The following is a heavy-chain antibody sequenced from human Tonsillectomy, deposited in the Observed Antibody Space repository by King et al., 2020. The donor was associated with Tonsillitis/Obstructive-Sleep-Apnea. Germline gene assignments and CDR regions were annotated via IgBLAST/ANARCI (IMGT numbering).Heavy chain of an antibody. Sequence: VQLVESGGGLVQPGGSLRLSCADSGFTVSRNYMNWVRQAPGKGLEWVSLIYSGGTTYYADSVKGRFTISRDNSKNTLYLQMNSLRAEDTAVYYCASLHPYTGGWYRGGGYYYYYMDVWGKGTTVTVSS. CDR3: ASLHPYTGGWYRGGGYYYYYMDV. CDR2: IYSGGTT. CDR1: GFTVSRNY. J-gene: IGHJ6*03. D-gene: IGHD6-19*01. V-gene: IGHV3-66*01.